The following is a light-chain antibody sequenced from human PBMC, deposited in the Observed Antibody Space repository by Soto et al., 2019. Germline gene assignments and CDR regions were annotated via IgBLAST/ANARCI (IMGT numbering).Light chain of an antibody. J-gene: IGKJ5*01. CDR3: MQSTQLPPT. CDR2: EVS. CDR1: QSLLHITGETF. Sequence: DVVMTQTPLSLSVAPGQPASISCKSIQSLLHITGETFLFWYLQKPGQSPQLLIYEVSTRVSGVPDRFSGSGSGTDFTLEISRVETDDVGIYSCMQSTQLPPTFGQGTRLEI. V-gene: IGKV2D-29*02.